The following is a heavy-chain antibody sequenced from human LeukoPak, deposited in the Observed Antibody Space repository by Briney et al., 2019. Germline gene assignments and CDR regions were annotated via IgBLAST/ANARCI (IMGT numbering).Heavy chain of an antibody. CDR1: GFTFSSYA. Sequence: GGSLRLSCAASGFTFSSYAMSWVRQAPGKGLEWVSAISGSGGNTYYADSVKGRFTISRDNSKNTLYLQMNSLRAEDTAVYYCAKETYYDFWSGYYDYWGQGTLVTVSS. V-gene: IGHV3-23*01. CDR3: AKETYYDFWSGYYDY. CDR2: ISGSGGNT. J-gene: IGHJ4*02. D-gene: IGHD3-3*01.